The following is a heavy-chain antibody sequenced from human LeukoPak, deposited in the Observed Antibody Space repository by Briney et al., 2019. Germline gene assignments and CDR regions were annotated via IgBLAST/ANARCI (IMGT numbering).Heavy chain of an antibody. CDR3: ARGVDGSDGWFDP. V-gene: IGHV4-59*12. J-gene: IGHJ5*02. CDR1: GGSISTYY. CDR2: IYYSGST. D-gene: IGHD3-9*01. Sequence: SETLSLACTVSGGSISTYYWSWNRQPPGKGLEWIGYIYYSGSTNYNPSLKSRVTISVDTSKNQSSLKLSSVTAADTAVYYCARGVDGSDGWFDPWGQGTLVTVSS.